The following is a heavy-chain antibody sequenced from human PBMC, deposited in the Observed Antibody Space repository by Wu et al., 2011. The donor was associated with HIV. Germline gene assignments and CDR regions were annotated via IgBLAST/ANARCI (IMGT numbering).Heavy chain of an antibody. CDR1: GYTFTNYG. D-gene: IGHD2-21*01. CDR3: ARDFGGDEEY. Sequence: QVQLVQSGPEVKKPGASVKVSCKAAGYTFTNYGINWVREAPGQGLEWMGGISTHNGDTNYAQKFQGRVTITADKSTSTAYMELRSLRSEDTAVYYCARDFGGDEEYWGQGNPGSPSPQ. J-gene: IGHJ4*02. V-gene: IGHV1-18*01. CDR2: ISTHNGDT.